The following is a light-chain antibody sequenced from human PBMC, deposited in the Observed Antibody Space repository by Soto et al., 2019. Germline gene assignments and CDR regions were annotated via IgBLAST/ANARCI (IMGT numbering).Light chain of an antibody. CDR1: RSDVGKYNL. CDR3: CSYAGSDIFVV. J-gene: IGLJ2*01. V-gene: IGLV2-23*02. Sequence: QSALTQPASVSGSPGQSITISCTGSRSDVGKYNLVSWYPWHPGKAPKLMIYEDSQRPSGVSNRFSGSKSGNTASLTISGLQAEDEADYYCCSYAGSDIFVVFGGGTKLTVL. CDR2: EDS.